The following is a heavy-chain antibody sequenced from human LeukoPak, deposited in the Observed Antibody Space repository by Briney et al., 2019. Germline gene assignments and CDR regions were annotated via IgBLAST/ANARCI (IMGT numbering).Heavy chain of an antibody. CDR3: ARGRYSGTTYYFDY. Sequence: PGGSLRLSCAASGFTFSSYAMSWVRQAPGKGLEWVSAISGSGGSTYYADSVKGRFTISRDNAKNSLYLQMNSLRAEDTATYYCARGRYSGTTYYFDYWGQGTLVTVSS. V-gene: IGHV3-23*01. CDR2: ISGSGGST. J-gene: IGHJ4*02. CDR1: GFTFSSYA. D-gene: IGHD5-12*01.